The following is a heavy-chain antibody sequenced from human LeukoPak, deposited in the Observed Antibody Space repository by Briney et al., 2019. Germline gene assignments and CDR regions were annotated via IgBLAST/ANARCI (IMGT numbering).Heavy chain of an antibody. V-gene: IGHV4-4*02. CDR2: IYHSGST. D-gene: IGHD6-19*01. CDR1: GGSISSSNW. J-gene: IGHJ4*02. Sequence: SETLSLTCAVSGGSISSSNWWSWVRPPPREGLEGIGEIYHSGSTNYNPPLKSRATISVDKSKNQFSLRLSSVTAADTAVYYCARDARSTYSSSYFDYWGQGTLVTVSS. CDR3: ARDARSTYSSSYFDY.